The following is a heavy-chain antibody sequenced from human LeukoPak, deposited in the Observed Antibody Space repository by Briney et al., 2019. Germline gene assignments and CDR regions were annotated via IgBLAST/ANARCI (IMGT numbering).Heavy chain of an antibody. V-gene: IGHV3-23*01. CDR3: ARTVEKGGVAFDV. J-gene: IGHJ3*01. CDR1: GFTFSSYA. CDR2: ISGSGGST. Sequence: GGSLRLSCAASGFTFSSYAMSWVRQAPGKGLEWVSAISGSGGSTYYADSVKGRFTISRDNSKNTLYLQMNSLRAEDTAVYYCARTVEKGGVAFDVWGQGTMVTVSS. D-gene: IGHD1-1*01.